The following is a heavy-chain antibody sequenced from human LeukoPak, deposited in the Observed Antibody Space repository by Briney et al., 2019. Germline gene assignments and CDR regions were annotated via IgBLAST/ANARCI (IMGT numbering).Heavy chain of an antibody. D-gene: IGHD3-10*01. CDR3: ARGTVTMVDY. J-gene: IGHJ4*02. CDR2: IYSGAST. Sequence: GASLRLSCAASGFTISSNYMSWVRQAPGRGLEWVSVIYSGASTYYTDSVKGRVTISTDNSKNTLFLQMNGLGAGDTAVYYWARGTVTMVDYWGQGTLVTVSS. CDR1: GFTISSNY. V-gene: IGHV3-66*01.